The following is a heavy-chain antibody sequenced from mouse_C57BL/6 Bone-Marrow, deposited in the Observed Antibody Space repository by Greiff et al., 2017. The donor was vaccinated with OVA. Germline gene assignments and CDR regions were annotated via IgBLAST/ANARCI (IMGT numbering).Heavy chain of an antibody. Sequence: VQLVESDAELVKPGASVKISCKVSGYTFTDHTIHWMKQRPEQGLEWIGYIYPRDGSTKYNEKFKGKATLTADKSSSTAYMQLNSLTSEDSAVYFCASPYYYGSSHSYWYFDVWGTGTTVTVSS. D-gene: IGHD1-1*01. CDR2: IYPRDGST. CDR3: ASPYYYGSSHSYWYFDV. V-gene: IGHV1-78*01. CDR1: GYTFTDHT. J-gene: IGHJ1*03.